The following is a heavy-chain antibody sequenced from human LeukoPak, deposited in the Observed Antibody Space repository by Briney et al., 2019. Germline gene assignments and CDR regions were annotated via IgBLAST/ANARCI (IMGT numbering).Heavy chain of an antibody. J-gene: IGHJ4*02. D-gene: IGHD6-19*01. Sequence: SETLSLTCTVSGGSLSSYYWSWIRQPPGKGLEWIGYIYYSGSTNYNPSLKSRVTISVDTPKNQFSLKLSSVTAADTAVYYCARAASSGWSFDYWGQGTLVTVSS. CDR1: GGSLSSYY. CDR3: ARAASSGWSFDY. V-gene: IGHV4-59*01. CDR2: IYYSGST.